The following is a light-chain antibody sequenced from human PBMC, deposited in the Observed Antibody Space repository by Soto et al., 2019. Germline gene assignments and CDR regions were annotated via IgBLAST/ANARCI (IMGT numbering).Light chain of an antibody. Sequence: DIQMTQSPSTLSASVGDRVTITCRASQSISSWLAWYQQNSGKVPKLLIYQASSLEGGVPSGFSGSGSGTGFTLTISSRQPAEFATYYCEQCHSFSPTFGQGTKVEIK. CDR3: EQCHSFSPT. J-gene: IGKJ1*01. V-gene: IGKV1-5*03. CDR2: QAS. CDR1: QSISSW.